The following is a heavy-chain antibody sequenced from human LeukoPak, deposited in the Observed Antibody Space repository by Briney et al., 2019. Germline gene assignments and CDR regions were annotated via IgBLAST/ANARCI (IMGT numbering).Heavy chain of an antibody. J-gene: IGHJ3*02. V-gene: IGHV3-30*18. CDR3: AKDYDSSGWAAFDI. Sequence: GGSLTLSCAASGLTFNSFGMHWVRQAPGKGLEGVAVIPYDGSNKYFVDSVKGRFTISRDNSKNTLYLQMNSLRGEDTAVYYCAKDYDSSGWAAFDIWGQGTMVTVSS. D-gene: IGHD3-22*01. CDR1: GLTFNSFG. CDR2: IPYDGSNK.